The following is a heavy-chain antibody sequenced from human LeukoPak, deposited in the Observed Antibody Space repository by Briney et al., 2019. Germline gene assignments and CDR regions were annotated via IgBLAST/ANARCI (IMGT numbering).Heavy chain of an antibody. CDR2: ISGSGGST. CDR1: GFTFSTYA. CDR3: AKKVRLSSSGGDY. V-gene: IGHV3-23*01. D-gene: IGHD3-22*01. J-gene: IGHJ4*02. Sequence: GGSLRLSCAASGFTFSTYAMSWVRQAPGKGLEWVSAISGSGGSTYYADSVKGRFTISRDNSKNTLDLQMNSLRAEDTAVYYCAKKVRLSSSGGDYWGQGTLVTVSS.